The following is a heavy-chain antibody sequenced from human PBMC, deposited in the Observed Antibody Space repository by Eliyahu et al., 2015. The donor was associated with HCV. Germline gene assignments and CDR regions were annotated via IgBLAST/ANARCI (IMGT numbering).Heavy chain of an antibody. CDR2: IKRDGTEE. CDR3: AQGFGRYRELDS. CDR1: DLTFSEYW. Sequence: EVHLVESGGGLVXPGGSLXLSCLDADLTFSEYWMSWXRQAPGKGLEWVXNIKRDGTEENYVDSAKGRFTISRDNAKRSVYLQMTSLRVEDTAVYYCAQGFGRYRELDSWGQGTLVIVSS. D-gene: IGHD3-10*01. V-gene: IGHV3-7*01. J-gene: IGHJ5*02.